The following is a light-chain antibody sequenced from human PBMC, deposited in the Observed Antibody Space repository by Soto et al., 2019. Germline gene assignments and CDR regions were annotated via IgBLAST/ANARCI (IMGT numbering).Light chain of an antibody. CDR2: GNS. J-gene: IGLJ3*02. CDR1: SSNIGAGYN. CDR3: QSYDSSLSGSKV. V-gene: IGLV1-40*01. Sequence: QSVLTQPPSVSGAPGQRVTISCTGSSSNIGAGYNVHWYQQLPGTAPKLLIYGNSNRPSGVPDRFSGSKSGTSASLAITGLQAEDEADYYCQSYDSSLSGSKVCGGGTKVTVL.